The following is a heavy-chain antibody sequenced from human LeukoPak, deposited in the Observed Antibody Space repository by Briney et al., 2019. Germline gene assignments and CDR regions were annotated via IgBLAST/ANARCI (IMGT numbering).Heavy chain of an antibody. CDR1: GGTFSSYA. J-gene: IGHJ6*02. D-gene: IGHD3-22*01. CDR2: IIPILGIA. Sequence: SVKVSCKASGGTFSSYAISWVRQAPGQGLEWMGRIIPILGIANYAQKLQGRVTMTTDTSTSTAYMELRSLRSDDTAVYYCARVAYYYDSSGLDVWGQGTTVTVSS. V-gene: IGHV1-69*04. CDR3: ARVAYYYDSSGLDV.